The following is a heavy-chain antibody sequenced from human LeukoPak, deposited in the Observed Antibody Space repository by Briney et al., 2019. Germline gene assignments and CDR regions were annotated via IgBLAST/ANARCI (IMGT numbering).Heavy chain of an antibody. D-gene: IGHD6-19*01. CDR3: ARDMPAWYSSGWSGFDY. Sequence: ASVKVSCKASGYTFTSYYMHWVRQAPGQGLEWMGIINPSGGSTSCAQKFQGRVTMTRDTSTSTVYMELSSLRSDDTAVYYCARDMPAWYSSGWSGFDYWGQGTLVTVSS. V-gene: IGHV1-46*01. J-gene: IGHJ4*02. CDR2: INPSGGST. CDR1: GYTFTSYY.